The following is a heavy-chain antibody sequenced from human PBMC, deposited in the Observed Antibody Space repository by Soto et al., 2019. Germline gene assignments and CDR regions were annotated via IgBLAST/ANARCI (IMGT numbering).Heavy chain of an antibody. J-gene: IGHJ6*03. Sequence: ASVKVSCKASGGTFSSYAISWVRQAPGQGLEWMGGIIPIFGTANYAQKFQGRVTITADESTSTAYMELSSLRSEDTAVYYCARAGPNNGYYYGSGSYYNYYYYYMDVWGKGTTVTVSS. D-gene: IGHD3-10*01. CDR1: GGTFSSYA. CDR3: ARAGPNNGYYYGSGSYYNYYYYYMDV. V-gene: IGHV1-69*13. CDR2: IIPIFGTA.